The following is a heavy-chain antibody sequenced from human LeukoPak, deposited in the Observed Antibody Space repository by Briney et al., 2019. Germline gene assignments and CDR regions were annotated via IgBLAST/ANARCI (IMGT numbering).Heavy chain of an antibody. CDR2: INSDGSST. D-gene: IGHD4-17*01. J-gene: IGHJ4*02. V-gene: IGHV3-74*01. CDR3: ARDPRGYGDYVGFDY. CDR1: AFTFSSYW. Sequence: GRSLRLSCAASAFTFSSYWMRWVRQAPGKGLVWVSRINSDGSSTSYADSVKGRFSITRDNAKNTLYLQMNSLRAEDTAVYYCARDPRGYGDYVGFDYWGQGTLVTVSS.